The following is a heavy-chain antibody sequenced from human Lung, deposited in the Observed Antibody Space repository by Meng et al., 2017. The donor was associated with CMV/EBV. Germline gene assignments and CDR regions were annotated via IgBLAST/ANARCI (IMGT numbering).Heavy chain of an antibody. CDR3: ARASGGKYSGYDYTFDY. D-gene: IGHD5-12*01. CDR2: INSDGRYT. V-gene: IGHV3-74*01. J-gene: IGHJ4*02. Sequence: FTFSSHWMHWVRQAPRKGLVWVSHINSDGRYTSYADSVKGRFTISRDNAKNTLYLQMNSLGAEDTAVYYCARASGGKYSGYDYTFDYWGQGTLVTVSS. CDR1: FTFSSHW.